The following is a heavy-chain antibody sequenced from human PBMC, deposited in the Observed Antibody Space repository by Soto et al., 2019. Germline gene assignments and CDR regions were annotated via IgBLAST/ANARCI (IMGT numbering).Heavy chain of an antibody. Sequence: QVQLVESGGGVVQPGRSLRLSCAASGFTFSSYGMHWVRQAPGKGLEWVALISYDGSNKYYADSVKGRFTISRDNSKNTLYLQMISLRPEDTAVYYCAKSRMPYYASCRGYWGQGTLVTVSS. CDR1: GFTFSSYG. V-gene: IGHV3-30*18. CDR3: AKSRMPYYASCRGY. D-gene: IGHD3-10*01. CDR2: ISYDGSNK. J-gene: IGHJ4*02.